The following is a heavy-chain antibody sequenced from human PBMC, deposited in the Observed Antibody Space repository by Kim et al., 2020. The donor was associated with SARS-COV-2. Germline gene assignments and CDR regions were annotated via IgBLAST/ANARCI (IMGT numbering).Heavy chain of an antibody. CDR3: ARGGGIQLWLLYAFDI. Sequence: GGSLRLSCAASGFTFSSYEMNWVRQAPGKGLEWVSYISSSGSTIYYADSVKGRFTISRDNAKNSLYLQMNSLRAEDTAVYYCARGGGIQLWLLYAFDIWGQGTMVTVSS. V-gene: IGHV3-48*03. J-gene: IGHJ3*02. CDR2: ISSSGSTI. CDR1: GFTFSSYE. D-gene: IGHD5-18*01.